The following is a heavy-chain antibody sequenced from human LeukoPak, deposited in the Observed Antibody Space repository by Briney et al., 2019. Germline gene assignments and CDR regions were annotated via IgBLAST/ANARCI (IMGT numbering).Heavy chain of an antibody. CDR2: IKQDGSEK. J-gene: IGHJ5*02. D-gene: IGHD1-26*01. V-gene: IGHV3-7*01. CDR3: ARAKEGSWFDP. CDR1: GFTFSSYW. Sequence: PGGSLRLSCAASGFTFSSYWMSWVRQAPGKGLEWVANIKQDGSEKYYVDSVKGRLTISRDNAKNSLYLQMNSLRAEDTAVYYCARAKEGSWFDPWGQGTLVTVSS.